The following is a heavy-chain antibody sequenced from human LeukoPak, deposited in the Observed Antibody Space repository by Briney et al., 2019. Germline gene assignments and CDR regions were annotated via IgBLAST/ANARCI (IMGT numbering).Heavy chain of an antibody. CDR2: IYHSGSI. CDR1: GGSISSGGYY. J-gene: IGHJ4*02. V-gene: IGHV4-30-2*01. Sequence: PSQTLSLTCTVSGGSISSGGYYWSWIRQPPGKGLEWIGYIYHSGSIYYNPSLKSRVTISVDRSKNQFSLKLSSVTAADTAVYYWARDGSSSWYKTFDYGGQGPLVTVSS. CDR3: ARDGSSSWYKTFDY. D-gene: IGHD6-13*01.